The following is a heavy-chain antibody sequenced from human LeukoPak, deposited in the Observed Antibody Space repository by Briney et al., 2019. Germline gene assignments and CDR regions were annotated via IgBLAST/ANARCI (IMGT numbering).Heavy chain of an antibody. D-gene: IGHD5-18*01. CDR2: IYYSGST. V-gene: IGHV4-59*01. CDR3: ARESYSYGYDY. J-gene: IGHJ4*02. Sequence: SETLSLTCTVSGGSISSYYWSWIRRPPGKGLEWIGYIYYSGSTNYNPSLKSRVTISVDTSKNQFSLKLSSVTAADTAVYYCARESYSYGYDYWGQGTLVTVSS. CDR1: GGSISSYY.